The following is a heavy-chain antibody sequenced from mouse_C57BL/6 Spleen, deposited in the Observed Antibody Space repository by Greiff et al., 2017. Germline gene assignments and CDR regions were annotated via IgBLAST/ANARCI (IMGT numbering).Heavy chain of an antibody. CDR2: IYPRAGST. CDR1: GYTFTSYD. D-gene: IGHD1-1*01. V-gene: IGHV1-85*01. J-gene: IGHJ2*01. Sequence: QVQLQQSGPELVKPGASVKLSCKASGYTFTSYDINWVKQRPGQGLEWIGWIYPRAGSTKYNEKFKGKATLTVDTSSSTAYMELHSLTAEDSAVYFCARSYGSSIYYFDYWGQGTTLTVSS. CDR3: ARSYGSSIYYFDY.